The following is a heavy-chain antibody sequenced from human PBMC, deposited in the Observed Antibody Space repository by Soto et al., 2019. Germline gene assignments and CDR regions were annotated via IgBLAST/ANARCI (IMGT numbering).Heavy chain of an antibody. J-gene: IGHJ3*02. CDR1: GGAISTSSYY. Sequence: PSYTLSLPCTLSGGAISTSSYYWDWIRQPLGKGLEWIRIIHSSGSTFFNPSLKSRLTISVDSSKNEFSLKLSSVTAADTAVYYCARETTVVTYGAFDIWGQGTMVTVSS. V-gene: IGHV4-39*02. CDR3: ARETTVVTYGAFDI. CDR2: IHSSGST. D-gene: IGHD4-17*01.